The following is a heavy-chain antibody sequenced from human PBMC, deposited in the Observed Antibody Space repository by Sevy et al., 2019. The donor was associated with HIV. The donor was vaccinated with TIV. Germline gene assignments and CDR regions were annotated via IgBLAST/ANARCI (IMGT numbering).Heavy chain of an antibody. J-gene: IGHJ6*02. Sequence: ASVKVSCKASGYTFTSYDINWVRQATGQGLEWMGWMNPNSGNTGYAQKFQGRVTMTRNTSISTANMELSSLRSEDTAVYYCAREGSWAAAGTNYYYYGMDVWGQGTTVTVSS. D-gene: IGHD6-13*01. CDR2: MNPNSGNT. CDR1: GYTFTSYD. V-gene: IGHV1-8*01. CDR3: AREGSWAAAGTNYYYYGMDV.